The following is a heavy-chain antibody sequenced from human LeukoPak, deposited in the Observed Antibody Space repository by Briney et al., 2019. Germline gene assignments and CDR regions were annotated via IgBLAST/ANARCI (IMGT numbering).Heavy chain of an antibody. CDR2: IHHSGST. CDR1: GYSISSGYY. Sequence: PSETLSLTCAVSGYSISSGYYWGWIRQPPGKGLEWIGSIHHSGSTYYNPSLKSRVTISVDTSKNQFSLKLSSVTAADTAVYYCARALSYYYGSGSYYHDYWGQGTLVTVSS. CDR3: ARALSYYYGSGSYYHDY. J-gene: IGHJ4*02. V-gene: IGHV4-38-2*01. D-gene: IGHD3-10*01.